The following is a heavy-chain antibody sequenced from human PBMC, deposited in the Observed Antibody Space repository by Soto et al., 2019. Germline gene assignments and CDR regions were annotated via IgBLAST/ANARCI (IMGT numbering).Heavy chain of an antibody. CDR2: ISAYNGNT. D-gene: IGHD3-10*01. Sequence: ASVKVSCKASGYTFTSYGISWVRQAPGQGLEWMGWISAYNGNTNYAQKLQGRVTMTTDTSTSTAYMELRSLRSDDTAVYYCARGSTTVRGVIWGSGYYYYYGMDVWGQGTTVTVSS. CDR1: GYTFTSYG. CDR3: ARGSTTVRGVIWGSGYYYYYGMDV. J-gene: IGHJ6*02. V-gene: IGHV1-18*04.